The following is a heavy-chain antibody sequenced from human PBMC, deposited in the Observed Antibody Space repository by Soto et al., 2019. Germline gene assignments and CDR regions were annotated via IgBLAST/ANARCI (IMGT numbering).Heavy chain of an antibody. CDR1: GFSFGYYW. J-gene: IGHJ4*02. CDR2: IKFDSSER. V-gene: IGHV3-7*01. D-gene: IGHD5-12*01. CDR3: ARGVEMATLAVRYYFDF. Sequence: GGSLRLSCAASGFSFGYYWMSWVRQAPGKGLEWVATIKFDSSERKYVDSVKGRFTLSRDNARNSLYLQMNSLRAEDTAVYYCARGVEMATLAVRYYFDFWGQGALVTVSS.